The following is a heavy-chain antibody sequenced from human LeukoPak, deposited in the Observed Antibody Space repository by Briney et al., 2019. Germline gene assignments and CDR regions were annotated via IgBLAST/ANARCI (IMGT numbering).Heavy chain of an antibody. CDR3: ARDRVGPGYHFCY. Sequence: GGSLRLSCAASGFTFESYTIHWVRQAPGKWLEWVALVSYGGSDKYYIDSVKGRFTVSRDNSNNTMYLEMNSLRPEDTAVEYCARDRVGPGYHFCYRGAGTLVT. CDR2: VSYGGSDK. D-gene: IGHD2-2*01. V-gene: IGHV3-30-3*01. CDR1: GFTFESYT. J-gene: IGHJ4*02.